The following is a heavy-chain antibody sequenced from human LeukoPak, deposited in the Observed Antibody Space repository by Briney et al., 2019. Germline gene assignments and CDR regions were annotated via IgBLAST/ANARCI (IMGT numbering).Heavy chain of an antibody. CDR2: IKWNGGST. D-gene: IGHD3-10*01. CDR3: ARVDYYGSEYYFDY. Sequence: GGSLRLSCAASGFTFDDYGMSWVRQAPGKGLEWVSGIKWNGGSTGYADSVKGRFTISRDNAKNSLYLQMNSLRAEDTALYYCARVDYYGSEYYFDYWGQGTLVTVSS. J-gene: IGHJ4*02. CDR1: GFTFDDYG. V-gene: IGHV3-20*04.